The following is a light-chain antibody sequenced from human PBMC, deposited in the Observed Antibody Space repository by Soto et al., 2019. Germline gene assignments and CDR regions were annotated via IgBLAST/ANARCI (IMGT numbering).Light chain of an antibody. J-gene: IGLJ1*01. V-gene: IGLV2-14*01. Sequence: QSVLTQPASVSGSPGQSITISCTGTSRDVGAYNYVSWYQQHPGKAPKLMIYEVTNRPSGVSDRFSGSKSGYTASLTISGLQAEDEADYYCGSYTTSATYVFGPGTKVTVL. CDR2: EVT. CDR1: SRDVGAYNY. CDR3: GSYTTSATYV.